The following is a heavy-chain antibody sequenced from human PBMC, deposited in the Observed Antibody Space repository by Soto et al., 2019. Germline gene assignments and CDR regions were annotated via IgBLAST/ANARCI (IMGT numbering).Heavy chain of an antibody. D-gene: IGHD3-10*01. J-gene: IGHJ4*02. Sequence: GGSLRLSSAASGFTFSSYAMSWVRQAPGKGLEWVSPINSGGSTTYYADSVKGRFTISRDNAKNTLYLQMNGLRAEDTALYYCARWFTYGNFDYFDYWGQGTQVTVSS. CDR1: GFTFSSYA. CDR2: INSGGSTT. V-gene: IGHV3-23*01. CDR3: ARWFTYGNFDYFDY.